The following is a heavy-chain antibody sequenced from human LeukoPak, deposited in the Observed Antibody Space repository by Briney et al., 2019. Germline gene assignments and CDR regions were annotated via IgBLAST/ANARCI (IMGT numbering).Heavy chain of an antibody. Sequence: SETLSLTCAVYGGSFSGYYWSWIRQPPGKGLEWIGEINHSGSTNYNPSLKSRVTISVDTSKNQFSLKLSSVTAADTAVYYCARLDFWSGYSSPAAIDYWGQGTLVTVSS. D-gene: IGHD3-3*01. J-gene: IGHJ4*02. CDR3: ARLDFWSGYSSPAAIDY. CDR1: GGSFSGYY. CDR2: INHSGST. V-gene: IGHV4-34*01.